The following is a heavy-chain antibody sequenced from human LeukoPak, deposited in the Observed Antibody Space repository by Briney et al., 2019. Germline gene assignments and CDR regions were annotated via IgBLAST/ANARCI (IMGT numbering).Heavy chain of an antibody. V-gene: IGHV4-31*03. Sequence: PSETLYLTCTVSGGSIDGGSYYWSWIRQHPGKGLEWIGYIYYSGSTTYNAPLKSRLTMSIDTSKRQFSLNLSSVTAADTAVYYCARGRRILSDTSMSLEYWGQGTLVTVSS. CDR2: IYYSGST. J-gene: IGHJ4*02. CDR1: GGSIDGGSYY. D-gene: IGHD5-18*01. CDR3: ARGRRILSDTSMSLEY.